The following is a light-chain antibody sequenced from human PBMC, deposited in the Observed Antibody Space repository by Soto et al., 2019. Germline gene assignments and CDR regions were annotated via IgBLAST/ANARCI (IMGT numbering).Light chain of an antibody. V-gene: IGKV1-39*01. Sequence: DLQMTQSPSSLSTSVGDRVTITCRASQSISSYLNWYQQKPGKAPKLLIYAASSLQSGVPSRFSGSGSGTDFTLTISSLQPEDFATYYCQQTYNTPLTFGQGTRLELK. CDR1: QSISSY. CDR2: AAS. CDR3: QQTYNTPLT. J-gene: IGKJ5*01.